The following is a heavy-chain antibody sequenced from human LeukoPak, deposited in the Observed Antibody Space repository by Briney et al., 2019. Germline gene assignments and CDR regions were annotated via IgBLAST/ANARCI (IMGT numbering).Heavy chain of an antibody. CDR1: GYTFTSYY. Sequence: ASVKVSCKASGYTFTSYYMHWVRQAPGQGLEWMGIINPSGGSTSYAQKFQGRVTMTRDTSTSTVYMELSSLRSEDTAVYYCARDGDIVVVPAARPSPPRYYGMDVWGQGTTVTVSS. CDR3: ARDGDIVVVPAARPSPPRYYGMDV. J-gene: IGHJ6*02. D-gene: IGHD2-2*01. CDR2: INPSGGST. V-gene: IGHV1-46*01.